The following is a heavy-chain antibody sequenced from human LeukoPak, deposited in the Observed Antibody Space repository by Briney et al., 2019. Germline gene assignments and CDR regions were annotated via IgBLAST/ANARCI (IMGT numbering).Heavy chain of an antibody. CDR1: GFTFSAYG. Sequence: PGGSLRLSCAASGFTFSAYGMPWVRQAPGKGLEWVSFIGGSGGSKYYADSVKGRFIISRDNSNNTMYLRMNSLRAEDTAAYYCAKASGYSSDWGQGTLVTVSS. D-gene: IGHD6-19*01. CDR2: IGGSGGSK. J-gene: IGHJ4*02. CDR3: AKASGYSSD. V-gene: IGHV3-23*01.